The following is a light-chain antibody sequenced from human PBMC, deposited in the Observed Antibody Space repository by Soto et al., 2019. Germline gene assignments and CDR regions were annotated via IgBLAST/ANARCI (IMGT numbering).Light chain of an antibody. J-gene: IGKJ4*01. CDR3: QQYYYTPLT. Sequence: EIVLTQSPGTLSLSPGERATLSCGASQSVTSNYLAWYQQKPGQAPRLLIFGASIRVKGIPDRFIGSGSGTDFTLTISRLEPEDFAVYYCQQYYYTPLTFGGGTKVEIK. CDR1: QSVTSNY. V-gene: IGKV3-20*01. CDR2: GAS.